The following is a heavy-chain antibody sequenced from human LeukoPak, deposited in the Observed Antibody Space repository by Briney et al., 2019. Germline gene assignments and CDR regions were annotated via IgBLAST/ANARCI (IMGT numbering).Heavy chain of an antibody. CDR3: ARTSRGSYGSLVY. V-gene: IGHV1-2*06. J-gene: IGHJ4*02. CDR2: INPNSGGT. D-gene: IGHD1-26*01. CDR1: GYTFTGYY. Sequence: ASVKVTCKPSGYTFTGYYIHGVRQAPGQGLGWMGRINPNSGGTNYAQKFQGRVTMTRDTSISTAYMELSRLRSDDTAVYYCARTSRGSYGSLVYWGQGTLVTVSS.